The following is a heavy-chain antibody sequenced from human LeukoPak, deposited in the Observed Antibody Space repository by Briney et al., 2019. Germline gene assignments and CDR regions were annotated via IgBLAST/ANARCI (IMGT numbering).Heavy chain of an antibody. D-gene: IGHD2-15*01. CDR1: GYTFTGYY. V-gene: IGHV1-2*02. Sequence: ASVKVSCKASGYTFTGYYMHWVRQAPGQGLEWMAWINPNSDGTNYAQKFQGRVTMTRDTSISTAYMELSRLRSDDTAVYYCARLWDRYCSGGSCYYGAFDIWGQGTMVTVSS. CDR2: INPNSDGT. J-gene: IGHJ3*02. CDR3: ARLWDRYCSGGSCYYGAFDI.